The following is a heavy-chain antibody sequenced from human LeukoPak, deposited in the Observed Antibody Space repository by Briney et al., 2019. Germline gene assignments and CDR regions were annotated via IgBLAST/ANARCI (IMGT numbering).Heavy chain of an antibody. CDR1: GDSISSYY. CDR3: ARRVRGWFVESNFDY. V-gene: IGHV4-59*12. J-gene: IGHJ4*02. CDR2: IYYSGST. Sequence: SETLSLTCTVSGDSISSYYWSWIRQPPGKGLEWIGYIYYSGSTKYNPSLKSRVTISVDTSKNQFSLKLSSVTAADTAVYYCARRVRGWFVESNFDYWGQGTLVTVSS. D-gene: IGHD3-10*01.